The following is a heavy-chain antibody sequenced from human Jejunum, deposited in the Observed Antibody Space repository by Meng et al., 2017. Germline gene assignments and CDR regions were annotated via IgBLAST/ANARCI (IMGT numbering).Heavy chain of an antibody. CDR2: ITNTGGGA. J-gene: IGHJ4*02. Sequence: GGSLRLSCAASGFTFTNYAMSWVRQAPGKGLEWVAGITNTGGGAYYPDSGKGRSTISRDNYKNMLDLQLNSLTAEDTAIYYCAKEGAAGNCPVLDSWGQGTLVTVSS. CDR3: AKEGAAGNCPVLDS. CDR1: GFTFTNYA. D-gene: IGHD6-13*01. V-gene: IGHV3-23*01.